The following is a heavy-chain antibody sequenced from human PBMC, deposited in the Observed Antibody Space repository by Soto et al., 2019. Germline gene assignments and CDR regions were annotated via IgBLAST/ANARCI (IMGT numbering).Heavy chain of an antibody. D-gene: IGHD5-18*01. J-gene: IGHJ4*02. CDR3: ARDGGYSYGVDY. Sequence: QVQLQESGPGLVKPSQTLSLTCSVSGGSISSGGYHWSWIRQHPGKGLEWIGYIYYSGSTYYNPSLKCRVTISVDTCKNQFALKLSSVTAADTAVYYCARDGGYSYGVDYWGQGTLVTVSS. CDR2: IYYSGST. V-gene: IGHV4-31*03. CDR1: GGSISSGGYH.